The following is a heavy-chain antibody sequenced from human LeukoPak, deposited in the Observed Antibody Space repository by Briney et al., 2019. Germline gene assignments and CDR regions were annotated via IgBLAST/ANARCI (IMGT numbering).Heavy chain of an antibody. V-gene: IGHV1-18*01. D-gene: IGHD1-7*01. J-gene: IGHJ4*02. Sequence: GASVKVSCKASGYTFTSYGISWVRQAPGQGLEWMGWISAYNGNTNYAQKLQGRVTMTTDTSTSTAYMELRSLRSDATAGYSCARDPGGGELLDYWGQGTLVTVSS. CDR3: ARDPGGGELLDY. CDR2: ISAYNGNT. CDR1: GYTFTSYG.